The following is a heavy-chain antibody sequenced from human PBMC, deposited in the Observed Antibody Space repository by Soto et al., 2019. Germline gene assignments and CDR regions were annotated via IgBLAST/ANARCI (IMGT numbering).Heavy chain of an antibody. J-gene: IGHJ6*02. D-gene: IGHD2-21*01. Sequence: GGSLRLSCAASGFTFSSYAMSWVRQAPGKGLEWVSAISGSGGSTYYADSVKGRFTISRDNSKNTLYLQMNSLRAEDTAVYYCAKALRLVKTYYYGMDVWGQGNTVTVSS. CDR2: ISGSGGST. CDR1: GFTFSSYA. V-gene: IGHV3-23*01. CDR3: AKALRLVKTYYYGMDV.